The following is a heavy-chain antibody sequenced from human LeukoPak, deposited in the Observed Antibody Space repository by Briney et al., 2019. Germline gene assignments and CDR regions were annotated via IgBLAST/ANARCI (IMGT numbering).Heavy chain of an antibody. Sequence: ASVKVSCKASGYTFTGYYMHWVRQAPGQGLEWMGWINPNSVGTNYAQKFQGRVTMTRDTSISTAYMELSRLRSDDTAVYYCARVNLRVDYYYMDVWGKGTTVTVSS. CDR2: INPNSVGT. CDR3: ARVNLRVDYYYMDV. J-gene: IGHJ6*03. D-gene: IGHD3-10*01. CDR1: GYTFTGYY. V-gene: IGHV1-2*02.